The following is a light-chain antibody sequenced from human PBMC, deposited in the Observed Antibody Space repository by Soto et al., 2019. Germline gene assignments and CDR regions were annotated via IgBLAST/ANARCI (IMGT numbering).Light chain of an antibody. CDR3: QQNDKCTHT. J-gene: IGKJ4*02. Sequence: EMTKFTSTLSVFLGERAHLSCRANQSLTRNLAYHQQKPGESPRLLINGCAVRAGGKSAMFSGGGSRADYTPISSMQHYDYASVYCCQQNDKCTHTFGEGTKVDVK. CDR1: QSLTRN. V-gene: IGKV3D-15*03. CDR2: GCA.